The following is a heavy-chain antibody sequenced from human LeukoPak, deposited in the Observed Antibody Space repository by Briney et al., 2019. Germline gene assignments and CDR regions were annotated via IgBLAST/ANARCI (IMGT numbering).Heavy chain of an antibody. CDR1: GLTFSSHW. CDR3: VREDTPATANY. Sequence: GGSLRLSCAASGLTFSSHWMHWVRQAPGKGLVWASRITNDGSSTTYADSVKGRFTISRDNSKDTLFLQMHSLRPGDTAVYYCVREDTPATANYWGQGTLVTISS. CDR2: ITNDGSST. V-gene: IGHV3-74*01. J-gene: IGHJ4*02. D-gene: IGHD2-21*02.